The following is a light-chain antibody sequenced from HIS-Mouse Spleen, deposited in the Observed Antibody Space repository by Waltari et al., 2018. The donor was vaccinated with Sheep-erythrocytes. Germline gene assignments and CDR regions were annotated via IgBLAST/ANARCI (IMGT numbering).Light chain of an antibody. Sequence: QSALTQPASVSGSPGQSITISCTGTSRDVGSYNLVSWYQQHPGKAPKLMSYEGSKRPSGVSNRFSGSKSGNTASLTISGLQAEDEADYYCCSYAGSSTPWVFGGGTKLTVL. CDR2: EGS. J-gene: IGLJ3*02. V-gene: IGLV2-23*01. CDR3: CSYAGSSTPWV. CDR1: SRDVGSYNL.